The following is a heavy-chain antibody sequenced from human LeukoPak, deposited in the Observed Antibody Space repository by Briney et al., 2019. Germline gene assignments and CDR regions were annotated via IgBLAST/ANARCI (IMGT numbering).Heavy chain of an antibody. CDR2: ISSGSNTI. V-gene: IGHV3-48*02. Sequence: PGGSLRLSCAASGFTVSNNYMIWVRQAPGKGLEWLSYISSGSNTIFYADSVKGRFTISRDNAKNSLFLQVNSLRDEDTAVYYCARGSYYAPYYFDYWGRGTLVTVSS. CDR1: GFTVSNNY. J-gene: IGHJ4*02. CDR3: ARGSYYAPYYFDY. D-gene: IGHD1-26*01.